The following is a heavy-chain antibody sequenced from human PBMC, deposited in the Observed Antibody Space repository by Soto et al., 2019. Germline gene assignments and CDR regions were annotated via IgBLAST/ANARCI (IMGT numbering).Heavy chain of an antibody. V-gene: IGHV3-23*01. J-gene: IGHJ1*01. D-gene: IGHD6-19*01. CDR2: ISGSGDST. CDR1: GFTFSSYA. Sequence: EVQLLESGGGLVQPGGSLRLSCAASGFTFSSYAMSWVRQAPGKGLEWVSGISGSGDSTYYADSVKGRFTISRDNSXNXPYLQMNSLRADDTAVYYCAKGVPGIAVAGTGYFQHWGQGTLVTVSS. CDR3: AKGVPGIAVAGTGYFQH.